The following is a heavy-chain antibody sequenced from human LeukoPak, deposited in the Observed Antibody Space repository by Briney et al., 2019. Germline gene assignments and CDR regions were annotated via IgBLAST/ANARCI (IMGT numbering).Heavy chain of an antibody. Sequence: RGSVKVSCKASGYTFTDYYMHWVRQAPGQGLEWMGWINPNSGGADYAQKFQGRATMTRDTSISTAYMELSRLRSDDTAVYYCARVAGYTKIDYWGQGTLVTVSS. V-gene: IGHV1-2*02. CDR3: ARVAGYTKIDY. J-gene: IGHJ4*02. CDR2: INPNSGGA. CDR1: GYTFTDYY. D-gene: IGHD2-2*02.